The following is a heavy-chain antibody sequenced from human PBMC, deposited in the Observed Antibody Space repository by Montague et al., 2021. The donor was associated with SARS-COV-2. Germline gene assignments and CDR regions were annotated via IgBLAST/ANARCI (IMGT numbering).Heavy chain of an antibody. CDR1: DGSFSDYS. CDR3: ARGRQPINMVVVVVTGGEYYFDF. J-gene: IGHJ4*02. CDR2: INHRGST. Sequence: SETLSLTCAVYDGSFSDYSWTWIRQPPGKGLEWIGEINHRGSTNYNPSLKSRVTISVDTSKNQFSLKMTSVTAADTALYYCARGRQPINMVVVVVTGGEYYFDFWGQGTLVAVSS. D-gene: IGHD3-22*01. V-gene: IGHV4-34*01.